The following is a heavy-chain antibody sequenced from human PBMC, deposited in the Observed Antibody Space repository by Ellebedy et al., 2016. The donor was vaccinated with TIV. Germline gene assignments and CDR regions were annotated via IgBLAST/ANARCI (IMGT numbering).Heavy chain of an antibody. V-gene: IGHV4-39*07. CDR3: AREDGVDSRIDY. CDR1: GGSISSYY. J-gene: IGHJ4*02. CDR2: IHYSGTT. Sequence: SETLSLTCTVSGGSISSYYWGWIRQPPGKGLEWIGIIHYSGTTYYNPSLKSRVTISVDTSKNQFSLKLSSVTAADTAVYYCAREDGVDSRIDYWGQGTLVTVSS. D-gene: IGHD4-23*01.